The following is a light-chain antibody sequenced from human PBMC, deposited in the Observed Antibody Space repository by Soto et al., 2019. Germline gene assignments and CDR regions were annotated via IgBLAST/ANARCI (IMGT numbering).Light chain of an antibody. V-gene: IGKV3-15*01. CDR2: GAS. J-gene: IGKJ1*01. CDR1: QSVTSN. CDR3: QQYNNWPPT. Sequence: IVLSQSPGTLSLSPGERATLSCRASQSVTSNLACYQQKPGQAPRLLIYGASTRATGIPARFSGSGSGTEFTLTISSLQSEDFALYYCQQYNNWPPTFGQGTKVDIK.